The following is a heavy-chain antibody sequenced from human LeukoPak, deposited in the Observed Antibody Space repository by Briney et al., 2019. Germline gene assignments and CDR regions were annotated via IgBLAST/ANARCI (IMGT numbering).Heavy chain of an antibody. CDR2: ISAYNGNT. J-gene: IGHJ4*02. D-gene: IGHD6-13*01. CDR1: GYTFTSYG. V-gene: IGHV1-18*01. CDR3: AREGHSSWYYYNAPIDY. Sequence: ASVKISCKASGYTFTSYGISWVRQAPGQGLEWMGWISAYNGNTNYAQKLQGRVTMTTDTSTSTAYMELRSLRSDDTAVYYCAREGHSSWYYYNAPIDYWGQGTLVTVSS.